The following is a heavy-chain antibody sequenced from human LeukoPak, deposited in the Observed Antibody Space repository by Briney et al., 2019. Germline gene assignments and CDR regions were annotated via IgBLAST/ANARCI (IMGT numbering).Heavy chain of an antibody. J-gene: IGHJ3*02. CDR3: ASPLEGLVLSDSFGI. CDR2: IFYSGST. V-gene: IGHV4-39*01. CDR1: GDSISSSSSY. D-gene: IGHD3-16*02. Sequence: SETLSLTCTVSGDSISSSSSYWGWIRQPPGKGLEWIGSIFYSGSTYYNPSLKSRVTISIVASKNQFSLKLSSVTAADTAVYYCASPLEGLVLSDSFGIWGQGTMVTVSS.